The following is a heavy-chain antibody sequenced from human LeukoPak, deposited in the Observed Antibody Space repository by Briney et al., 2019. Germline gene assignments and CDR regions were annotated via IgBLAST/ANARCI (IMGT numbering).Heavy chain of an antibody. CDR3: INGPAGSSLT. CDR2: IRSKADSYAT. CDR1: GFTFSGST. Sequence: PGGSLRLSCAASGFTFSGSTMHWVRQASGQGLEWVGRIRSKADSYATAYAASVKGRFTISRDDSKNMAFLQMNSLKTEDTAVYYCINGPAGSSLTWGQGTLVTVSS. J-gene: IGHJ4*02. D-gene: IGHD2-2*01. V-gene: IGHV3-73*01.